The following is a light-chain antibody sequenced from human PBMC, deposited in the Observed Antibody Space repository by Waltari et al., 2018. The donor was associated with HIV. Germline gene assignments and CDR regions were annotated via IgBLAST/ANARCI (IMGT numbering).Light chain of an antibody. J-gene: IGLJ1*01. Sequence: QSILTQPPSVSAAPGQKVSFSCSGGNSNVENNYVSWYQQVPGKAPRLLIYDNEKRPSGIPDRSSASKAGMSATLDITGLQIVDEADYYCGTWDSSLNLYVFGPGTTVAVL. V-gene: IGLV1-51*01. CDR1: NSNVENNY. CDR2: DNE. CDR3: GTWDSSLNLYV.